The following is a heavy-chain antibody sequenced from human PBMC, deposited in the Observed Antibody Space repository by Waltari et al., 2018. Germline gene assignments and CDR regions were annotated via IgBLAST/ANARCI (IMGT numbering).Heavy chain of an antibody. Sequence: QLQLQESGPGLVKPSETLSLPCTVSGGSISSSSYYWGWIRQPPGKGLEWIGSIYYSGSTYYNPSLKSRVTISVDTSKNQFSLKLSSVTAADTAVYYCATFLEWLLYDYWGQGTLVTVSS. J-gene: IGHJ4*02. CDR3: ATFLEWLLYDY. CDR1: GGSISSSSYY. D-gene: IGHD3-3*02. CDR2: IYYSGST. V-gene: IGHV4-39*01.